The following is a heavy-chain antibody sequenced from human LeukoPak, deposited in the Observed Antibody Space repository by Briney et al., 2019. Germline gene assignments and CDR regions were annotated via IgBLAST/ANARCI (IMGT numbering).Heavy chain of an antibody. CDR2: INPNSGGT. Sequence: ASVKVSCKASGYTFTGYYMHWVRQAPGQGLEWMGWINPNSGGTNYAQRFQGRVTMTRDTSISTAYMELSRLRSDDTAVYYCVSGRIVATTFNFDYWGQGTLVTVSS. V-gene: IGHV1-2*02. D-gene: IGHD5-12*01. J-gene: IGHJ4*02. CDR3: VSGRIVATTFNFDY. CDR1: GYTFTGYY.